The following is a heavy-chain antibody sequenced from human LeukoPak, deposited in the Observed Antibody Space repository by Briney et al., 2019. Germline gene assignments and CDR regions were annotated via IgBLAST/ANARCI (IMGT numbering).Heavy chain of an antibody. J-gene: IGHJ4*02. CDR3: ARRHDGEFDY. D-gene: IGHD3-10*01. CDR1: GGSISSSSYR. CDR2: LYYSGST. V-gene: IGHV4-39*01. Sequence: KSSETLSLTCTVSGGSISSSSYRWGWIRLPPGKGLEWIGNLYYSGSTYYNPSLKSRVTISVDRSKNQFSLKLNSVTAADTAVYYCARRHDGEFDYWGQGTLVTVSS.